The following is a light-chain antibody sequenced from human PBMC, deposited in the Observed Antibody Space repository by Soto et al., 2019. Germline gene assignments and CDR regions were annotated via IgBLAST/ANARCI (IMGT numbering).Light chain of an antibody. CDR2: HAS. J-gene: IGKJ1*01. CDR1: QSISNW. CDR3: QHYNSYS. Sequence: IQLTQSPSTLPASVGDRVTLTCRASQSISNWLAWYHQKPGTASKLLIYHASTLETAVPSRFSGNGSGTEFTLTISSLQPGDFATYYCQHYNSYSFGQGSRVEIK. V-gene: IGKV1-5*01.